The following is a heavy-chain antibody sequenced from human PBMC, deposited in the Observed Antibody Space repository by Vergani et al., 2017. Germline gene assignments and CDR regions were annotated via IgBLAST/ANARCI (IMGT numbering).Heavy chain of an antibody. J-gene: IGHJ6*03. CDR1: GFIFSSYW. Sequence: EVQLVESGGGLVQPGGSLRLSCAASGFIFSSYWMHWVRQAPGKGLEWVAAIKEDGSEKQYVDSVKGRFTISRDNAKKSLYLQMNSLRGEDTAVYYCARDGASPGGYYYYYMDVWGKGTTVTVSS. CDR3: ARDGASPGGYYYYYMDV. V-gene: IGHV3-7*01. D-gene: IGHD3-10*01. CDR2: IKEDGSEK.